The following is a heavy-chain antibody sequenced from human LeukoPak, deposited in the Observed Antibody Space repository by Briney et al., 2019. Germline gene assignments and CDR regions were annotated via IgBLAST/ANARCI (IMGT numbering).Heavy chain of an antibody. Sequence: PGRSLRLSCTASGITFGDYAMSWVRQAPGKGLEWVGFIRSKAYSGTTEYAASVKGRFTISRDDSKSIAYLQMNSLKTEDTAVYYCTREGIVGATYYWGQGTLVTVSS. V-gene: IGHV3-49*04. CDR3: TREGIVGATYY. CDR2: IRSKAYSGTT. D-gene: IGHD1-26*01. CDR1: GITFGDYA. J-gene: IGHJ4*02.